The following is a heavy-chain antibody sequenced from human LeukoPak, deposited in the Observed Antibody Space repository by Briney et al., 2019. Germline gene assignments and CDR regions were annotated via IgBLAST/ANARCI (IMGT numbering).Heavy chain of an antibody. D-gene: IGHD3-10*01. J-gene: IGHJ6*02. CDR2: INHSGST. CDR1: GGSFSGYY. CDR3: ARQLWFGELFFYYYYGMDV. Sequence: SETLSLTCAVYGGSFSGYYWSWIRQPPGKGLEWIGEINHSGSTNYNPSLKSRVTISVDTSKNQFSLKLSSVSAADTAVYYCARQLWFGELFFYYYYGMDVWGQGTTVTVSS. V-gene: IGHV4-34*01.